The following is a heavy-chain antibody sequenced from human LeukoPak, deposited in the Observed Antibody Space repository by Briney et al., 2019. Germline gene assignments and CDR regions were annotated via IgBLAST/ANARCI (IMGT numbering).Heavy chain of an antibody. V-gene: IGHV1-18*04. D-gene: IGHD3-10*01. CDR2: ISAYNGNT. CDR3: ARWFEGDPKNFDY. J-gene: IGHJ4*02. Sequence: ASVKVSCKASGYTFTGYYMHWVRQAPGQGLEWMGWISAYNGNTNYAQKLQGRVTMTTDTSTSTAYMELRSLRSDDTAVYYCARWFEGDPKNFDYWGQGTLVTVSS. CDR1: GYTFTGYY.